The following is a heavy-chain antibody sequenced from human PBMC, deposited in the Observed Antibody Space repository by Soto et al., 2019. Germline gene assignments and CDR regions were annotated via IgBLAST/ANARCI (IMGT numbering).Heavy chain of an antibody. CDR3: SFFLIAAAVIPLHNLFDL. J-gene: IGHJ5*02. D-gene: IGHD6-13*01. V-gene: IGHV3-33*01. CDR2: IWYDGSNK. Sequence: KEQERVAVIWYDGSNKYYADSVKGRFTISRDNSKNTLYLQMNSLRAEDTAVYYFSFFLIAAAVIPLHNLFDLLVQGSLVTV.